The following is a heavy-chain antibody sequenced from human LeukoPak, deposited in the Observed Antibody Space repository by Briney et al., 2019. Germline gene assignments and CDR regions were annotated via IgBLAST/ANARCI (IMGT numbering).Heavy chain of an antibody. CDR2: IYSGGST. Sequence: PGGSLRLSCAASGFTVSSNYMSWVRQAPGKGLEWVSVIYSGGSTYYADSVKGRFTISRDNSKNTLYLQMNSLRAEDTAVYYCARGHYDILTGAYYFDYWGQGTLVTVSS. CDR3: ARGHYDILTGAYYFDY. CDR1: GFTVSSNY. J-gene: IGHJ4*02. V-gene: IGHV3-53*01. D-gene: IGHD3-9*01.